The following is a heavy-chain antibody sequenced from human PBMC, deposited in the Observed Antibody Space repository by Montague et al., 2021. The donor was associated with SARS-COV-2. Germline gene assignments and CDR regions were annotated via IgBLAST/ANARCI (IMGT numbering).Heavy chain of an antibody. D-gene: IGHD3-22*01. J-gene: IGHJ6*04. CDR3: ARDTRIAMLVVVTRYGLEV. CDR2: IYYTGST. Sequence: SETLSLTCTVSGGSISSSSYYWGWIRQPPGKGLEWIGSIYYTGSTYYNPSLKSRVTISVDTSKNQFSLKLSSVTAADTAVYYCARDTRIAMLVVVTRYGLEVWGEGTTGSVSS. V-gene: IGHV4-39*07. CDR1: GGSISSSSYY.